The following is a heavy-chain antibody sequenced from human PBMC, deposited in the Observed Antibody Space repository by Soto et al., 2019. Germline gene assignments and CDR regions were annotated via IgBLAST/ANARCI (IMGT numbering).Heavy chain of an antibody. CDR3: AKLTTSYYYDSSGENDAHDI. CDR1: GFTFSSYG. Sequence: HPGGSLRLSCAASGFTFSSYGMHWVRQAPGKGLEWVAVISYDGSNKYYADSVKGRFTISRDNSKNTLYLQMNSLRAEDTAVYYCAKLTTSYYYDSSGENDAHDIWGEGTMVTV. V-gene: IGHV3-30*18. J-gene: IGHJ3*02. D-gene: IGHD3-22*01. CDR2: ISYDGSNK.